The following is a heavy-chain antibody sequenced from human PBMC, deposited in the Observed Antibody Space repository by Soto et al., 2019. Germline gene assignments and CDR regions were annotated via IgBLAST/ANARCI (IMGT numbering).Heavy chain of an antibody. V-gene: IGHV5-51*01. J-gene: IGHJ5*02. CDR3: ARQYSGYDERGWFDP. D-gene: IGHD5-12*01. Sequence: GESLKISCKGSGYSFTSYWIGWVRQMPGKGLEWMGIIYPGDSDTRYSPSFQGQVTISADKSISTAYLQWSSLKASDTAMYYCARQYSGYDERGWFDPWGQGTLVTVSS. CDR1: GYSFTSYW. CDR2: IYPGDSDT.